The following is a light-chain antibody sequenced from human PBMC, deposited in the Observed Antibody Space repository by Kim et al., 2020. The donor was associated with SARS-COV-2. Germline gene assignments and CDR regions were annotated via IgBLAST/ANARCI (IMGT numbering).Light chain of an antibody. CDR2: GNS. CDR3: QSYDSSLSVV. CDR1: SSNSGACYD. Sequence: GQSVTVSCTGSSSNSGACYDLHWYQQLPGTAPNLLIYGNSNLPSGVPDRFSGSKSGTSASLAITGLQAEDEADYYCQSYDSSLSVVFGGGTQLTVL. J-gene: IGLJ2*01. V-gene: IGLV1-40*01.